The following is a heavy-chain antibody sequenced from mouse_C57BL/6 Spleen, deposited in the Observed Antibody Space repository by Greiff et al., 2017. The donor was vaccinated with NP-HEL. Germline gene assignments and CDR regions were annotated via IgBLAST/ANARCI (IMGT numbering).Heavy chain of an antibody. J-gene: IGHJ2*01. D-gene: IGHD1-1*01. V-gene: IGHV5-4*01. CDR1: GFTFSSYA. Sequence: DVMLVESGGGLVKPGGSLKLSCAASGFTFSSYAMSWVRQTPEKRLEWVATISDGGSYTYYPDNVKGRFTISRDNAKNNLYLQMSHLKSEDTAMYYCAREGGSSLDYWGQGTTLIVSS. CDR2: ISDGGSYT. CDR3: AREGGSSLDY.